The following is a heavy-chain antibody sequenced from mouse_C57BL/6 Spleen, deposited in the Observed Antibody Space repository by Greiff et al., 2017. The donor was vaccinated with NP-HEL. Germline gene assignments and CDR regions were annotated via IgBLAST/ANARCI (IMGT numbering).Heavy chain of an antibody. Sequence: QVQLQQPGAELVKPGASVKMSCKASGYTFTSYWITWVKQRPGQGLEWIGDIYPGSGSTNYNEKFKSKATLTVDTSSSTAYMQLSSLTSEDSAVYYCARMNYDYDRFDYWGQGTTLTVSS. D-gene: IGHD2-4*01. V-gene: IGHV1-55*01. CDR2: IYPGSGST. J-gene: IGHJ2*01. CDR3: ARMNYDYDRFDY. CDR1: GYTFTSYW.